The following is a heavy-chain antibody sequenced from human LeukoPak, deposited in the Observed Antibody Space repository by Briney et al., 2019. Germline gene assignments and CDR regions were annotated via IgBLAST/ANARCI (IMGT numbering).Heavy chain of an antibody. CDR2: ISYDGSNK. J-gene: IGHJ4*02. CDR3: AKLGSVVVPAAPFDY. CDR1: GFTFSSYG. Sequence: GRSLRLSCAASGFTFSSYGMHWVRQAPGKGLEWVAVISYDGSNKYYADPVKGRFTISRDNSKNTLYLQMNSLRAEDTAVYYCAKLGSVVVPAAPFDYWGQGTLVTVSS. V-gene: IGHV3-30*18. D-gene: IGHD2-2*01.